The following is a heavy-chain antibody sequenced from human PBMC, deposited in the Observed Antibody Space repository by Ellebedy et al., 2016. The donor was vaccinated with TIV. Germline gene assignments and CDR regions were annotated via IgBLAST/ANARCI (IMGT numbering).Heavy chain of an antibody. V-gene: IGHV3-30-3*01. Sequence: GESLKISCAASGFTFSSYAMPWVRQAPGKGLEWVAVIPYDGSNKYYADSVKGRFTISRDNSKNTLYLQMNSLRAEDTAVYYCAKGEGDILTGYYRQDAFDIWGQGTMVTVSS. J-gene: IGHJ3*02. D-gene: IGHD3-9*01. CDR3: AKGEGDILTGYYRQDAFDI. CDR2: IPYDGSNK. CDR1: GFTFSSYA.